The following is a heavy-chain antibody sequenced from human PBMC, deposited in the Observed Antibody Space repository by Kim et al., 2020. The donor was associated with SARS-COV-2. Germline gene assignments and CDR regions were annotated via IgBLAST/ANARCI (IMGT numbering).Heavy chain of an antibody. Sequence: SVKVSCKASGGTFSSYAISWVRQAPGQGLEWMGRIIPILGIANYAQKFQGRVTITADKSTSTAYMELSSLRSEDTAVYYCARGGGIVVVVAATPWFDPWGQGTLVTVSS. CDR1: GGTFSSYA. CDR2: IIPILGIA. CDR3: ARGGGIVVVVAATPWFDP. J-gene: IGHJ5*02. D-gene: IGHD2-15*01. V-gene: IGHV1-69*04.